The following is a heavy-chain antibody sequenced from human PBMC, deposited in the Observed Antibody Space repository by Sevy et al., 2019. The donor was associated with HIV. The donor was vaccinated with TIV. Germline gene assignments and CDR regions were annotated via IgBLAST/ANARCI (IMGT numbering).Heavy chain of an antibody. CDR2: IKLDGSEK. V-gene: IGHV3-7*03. CDR1: GFSFSNYW. Sequence: GGSLRLSCAASGFSFSNYWMSWVRQAPGKGLEWVANIKLDGSEKYYVDSVKGRFTISRDNAKKSLYLQMNSLRTEDTAVYYCARDCSSTTCIWGMDVWGQGTTVTVSS. CDR3: ARDCSSTTCIWGMDV. D-gene: IGHD2-2*01. J-gene: IGHJ6*02.